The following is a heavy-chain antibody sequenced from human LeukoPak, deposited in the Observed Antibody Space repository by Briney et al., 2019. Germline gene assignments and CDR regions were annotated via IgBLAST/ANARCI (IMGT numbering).Heavy chain of an antibody. CDR1: GFTFSSYA. CDR3: AKFGGSYHDAFDI. V-gene: IGHV3-23*01. Sequence: GGSLGLSCAASGFTFSSYAMSWVRQAPGKGLEWVSAISGSGGSTYYADSVKGRFTISRDNSKNTLYLQMNSLRAEDTAVYYCAKFGGSYHDAFDIWGQGTMVTVSS. J-gene: IGHJ3*02. CDR2: ISGSGGST. D-gene: IGHD1-26*01.